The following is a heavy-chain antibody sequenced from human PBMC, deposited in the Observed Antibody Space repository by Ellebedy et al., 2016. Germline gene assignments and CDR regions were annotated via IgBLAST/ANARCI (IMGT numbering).Heavy chain of an antibody. CDR2: IYYSGST. CDR1: GGSISSYY. Sequence: GSLRLSCTVSGGSISSYYWSWIRQPPGKGLEWIGYIYYSGSTNYNPSLKSRVTISVDTSKNQFSLKLSSVTAADTAVYYCASLTADFWSGYFRDYWGQGTLVTVSS. J-gene: IGHJ4*02. V-gene: IGHV4-59*12. D-gene: IGHD3-3*01. CDR3: ASLTADFWSGYFRDY.